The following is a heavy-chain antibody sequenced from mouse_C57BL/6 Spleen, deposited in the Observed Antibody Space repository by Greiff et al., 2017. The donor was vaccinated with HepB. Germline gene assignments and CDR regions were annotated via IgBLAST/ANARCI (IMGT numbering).Heavy chain of an antibody. D-gene: IGHD2-4*01. CDR3: VRDYDEWFAY. CDR2: IRSKSNNYAT. Sequence: EVQLVESGGGLVQPKGSLKLSCAASGFSFNTYAMNWVRQAPGKGLEWVARIRSKSNNYATYYADSVKDRFTISRDDSESMLYLQMNNLKTEDTAMYYCVRDYDEWFAYWGQGTLVTVSA. V-gene: IGHV10-1*01. CDR1: GFSFNTYA. J-gene: IGHJ3*01.